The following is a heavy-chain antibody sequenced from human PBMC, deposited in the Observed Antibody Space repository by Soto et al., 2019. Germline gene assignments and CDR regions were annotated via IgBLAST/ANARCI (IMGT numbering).Heavy chain of an antibody. J-gene: IGHJ6*04. CDR1: GFSLSTSGVG. D-gene: IGHD6-19*01. Sequence: GPTLENTTQTLTMTCTFSGFSLSTSGVGVGWIRQPPGKALEWLALIYWNDDKRYSPSLKSRLTITKDTSKNQVVLTMTNMDPVDTATYYCAHRPRYTSGLYYYHYGLDVWGKGT. CDR2: IYWNDDK. CDR3: AHRPRYTSGLYYYHYGLDV. V-gene: IGHV2-5*01.